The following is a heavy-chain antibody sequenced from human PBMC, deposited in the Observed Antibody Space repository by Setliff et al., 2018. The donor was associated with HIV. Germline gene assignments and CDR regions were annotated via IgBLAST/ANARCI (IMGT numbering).Heavy chain of an antibody. CDR2: INHSGST. CDR1: SGSFSGYY. J-gene: IGHJ4*02. V-gene: IGHV4-34*01. D-gene: IGHD3-9*01. Sequence: PSETLSLTCAVYSGSFSGYYWSWIRQPPGKGLEWIGEINHSGSTNYNPSLKSRVTISIDTSKNQFSVKLNFVTAADTAVYYCARLSPLDWPFDYWGQGTLVTVSS. CDR3: ARLSPLDWPFDY.